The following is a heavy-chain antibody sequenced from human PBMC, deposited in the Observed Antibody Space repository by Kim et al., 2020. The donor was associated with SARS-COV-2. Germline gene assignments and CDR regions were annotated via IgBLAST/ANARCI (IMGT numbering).Heavy chain of an antibody. CDR2: INPNSGGT. Sequence: ASVKVSCKASGYTFTGYYMHWVRQAPGQGLEWMGWINPNSGGTNYAQKFQGRVTMTRDTSISTAYMELSRLRSDDTAVYYCARVDVRKNWFHPWGQGTLVTVSS. D-gene: IGHD5-12*01. J-gene: IGHJ5*02. CDR3: ARVDVRKNWFHP. V-gene: IGHV1-2*02. CDR1: GYTFTGYY.